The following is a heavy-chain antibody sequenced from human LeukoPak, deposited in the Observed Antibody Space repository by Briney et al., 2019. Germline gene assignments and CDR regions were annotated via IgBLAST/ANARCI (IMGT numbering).Heavy chain of an antibody. CDR2: IHSGGTVI. V-gene: IGHV3-48*03. CDR1: GFTFSSYE. J-gene: IGHJ3*01. Sequence: AGGSLRLSCAASGFTFSSYEMNWVRQAPGKGLEWVSYIHSGGTVIHYADPVKGRFTISRDNAKNSLYLQMNSLRAEDAAVYYCANSRQRLVDDALDVWGQGTMVTVSS. D-gene: IGHD6-13*01. CDR3: ANSRQRLVDDALDV.